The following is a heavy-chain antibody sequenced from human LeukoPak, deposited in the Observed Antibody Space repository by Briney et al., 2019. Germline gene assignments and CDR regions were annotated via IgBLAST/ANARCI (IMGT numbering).Heavy chain of an antibody. Sequence: SETLSLTCAVSGGSISSGGYSWSWIRQPPGKGLEWIGYTYHSGSTYYNPSLKSRVTISVDRSKNQFSLKLSSVTAADTAVYYCARGVGSADPDAFDIWGQGTMVTVSS. CDR1: GGSISSGGYS. J-gene: IGHJ3*02. CDR2: TYHSGST. CDR3: ARGVGSADPDAFDI. V-gene: IGHV4-30-2*01. D-gene: IGHD2-15*01.